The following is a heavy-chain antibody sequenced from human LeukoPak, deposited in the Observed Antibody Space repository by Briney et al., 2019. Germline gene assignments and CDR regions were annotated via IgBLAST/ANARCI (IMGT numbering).Heavy chain of an antibody. CDR2: ISYSGST. CDR3: ARHGGYSNGYARYFDY. Sequence: SETLSLTCTVSGGSITSYYWSWIRQPPGKGLDWIGYISYSGSTNYNPSLKSRVTISVDTSKNQFSLKLSSVTAADTAVYYCARHGGYSNGYARYFDYWGQGTLVTVSS. D-gene: IGHD5-18*01. J-gene: IGHJ4*02. V-gene: IGHV4-59*08. CDR1: GGSITSYY.